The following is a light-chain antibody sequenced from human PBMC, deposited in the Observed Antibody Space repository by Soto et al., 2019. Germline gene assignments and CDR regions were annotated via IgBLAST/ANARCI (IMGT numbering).Light chain of an antibody. CDR3: ASYASSNTVL. CDR1: SSDIGAYNY. J-gene: IGLJ2*01. Sequence: QSVLTQPASVSGSPGPSITISCTGTSSDIGAYNYVSWYQQHPGKAPKLMIYDVSDRPSGVSNRFSGSKSGNPASLTISGLQAEDEADYYCASYASSNTVLFGGGTKVTVL. CDR2: DVS. V-gene: IGLV2-14*03.